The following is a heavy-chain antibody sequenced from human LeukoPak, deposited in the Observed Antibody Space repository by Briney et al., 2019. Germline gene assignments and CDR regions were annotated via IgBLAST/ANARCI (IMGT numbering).Heavy chain of an antibody. D-gene: IGHD1-26*01. V-gene: IGHV3-9*01. CDR1: GFTFDDYA. J-gene: IGHJ4*02. CDR2: ISWNSGSI. CDR3: AKDAQWGLLCPSDY. Sequence: PGRSLRLSCAASGFTFDDYAMHWVRQAPGKGLEWVSGISWNSGSIGYADSVKGRFTISRDNAKNSLYLQMNSLRAEDTALYYCAKDAQWGLLCPSDYWGQGTLVTVSS.